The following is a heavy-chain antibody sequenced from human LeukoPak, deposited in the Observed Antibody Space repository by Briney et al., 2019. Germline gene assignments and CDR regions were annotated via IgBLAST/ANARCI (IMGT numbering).Heavy chain of an antibody. CDR1: GYTFTGYY. CDR2: INPNSGGT. D-gene: IGHD3-10*01. J-gene: IGHJ4*02. Sequence: ASVKVSCKASGYTFTGYYMHWVRQAPGQGLGWMGWINPNSGGTNYAQKFQGRVTMTRDTSISTAYMELSRLRSDDTAVYYCARGTGITMVRGVIFSDYWGQGTLVTVSS. CDR3: ARGTGITMVRGVIFSDY. V-gene: IGHV1-2*02.